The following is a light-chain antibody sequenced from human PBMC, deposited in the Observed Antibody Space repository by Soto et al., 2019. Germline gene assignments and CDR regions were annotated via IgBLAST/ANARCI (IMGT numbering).Light chain of an antibody. CDR3: QQYDSYPYT. Sequence: DIQTTQSPSTLSASVGDRVTITCRASQSIGGWLAWYQQKPGKAPKLLIFASSDLESGVPSRFGGGGSGTEYTLTISSLQPDDFATYYCQQYDSYPYTFGQGTKLEIK. V-gene: IGKV1-5*03. CDR1: QSIGGW. J-gene: IGKJ2*01. CDR2: ASS.